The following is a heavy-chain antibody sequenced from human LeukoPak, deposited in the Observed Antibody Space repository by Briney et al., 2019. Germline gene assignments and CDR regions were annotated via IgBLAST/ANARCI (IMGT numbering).Heavy chain of an antibody. J-gene: IGHJ4*02. Sequence: GGSLRLSCVASGFTFRTDWMSWVRQAPGKGPEWVASIKHDGSEKYYVDSVKGRFTISTDNAKNSPYLQMNSLRAEDTAVYYCAREWNWGQGSLVTVSS. CDR3: AREWN. CDR1: GFTFRTDW. V-gene: IGHV3-7*01. CDR2: IKHDGSEK.